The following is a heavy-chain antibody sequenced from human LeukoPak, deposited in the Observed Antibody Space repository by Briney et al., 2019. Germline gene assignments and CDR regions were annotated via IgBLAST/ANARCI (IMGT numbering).Heavy chain of an antibody. CDR3: ARDSPAGYIRGQEHYYYYIDV. Sequence: PSETLSLTCTVSGGSISSGGYYWSWIRQHPGKGLEWIGYIYYSGSTYYNPSLKSRVTISVDTSKNQFSLKLTSVTAADTAVYYCARDSPAGYIRGQEHYYYYIDVWGKGTTVTVSS. CDR1: GGSISSGGYY. J-gene: IGHJ6*03. V-gene: IGHV4-31*03. D-gene: IGHD5-18*01. CDR2: IYYSGST.